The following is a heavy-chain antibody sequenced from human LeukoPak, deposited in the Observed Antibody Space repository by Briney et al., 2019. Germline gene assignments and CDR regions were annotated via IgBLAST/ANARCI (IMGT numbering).Heavy chain of an antibody. V-gene: IGHV3-21*01. CDR2: ISSSSSYI. D-gene: IGHD3-22*01. J-gene: IGHJ5*02. CDR3: ATQYYDSSGYYPP. Sequence: KPGGSLSLSCAASGFTFSSYSMNWLRQAPGKGLEWLSSISSSSSYIYYADSVKGRFTISRDNAKNSLYLQMNSLSVEDTAVYYCATQYYDSSGYYPPWGQGTLVTVSS. CDR1: GFTFSSYS.